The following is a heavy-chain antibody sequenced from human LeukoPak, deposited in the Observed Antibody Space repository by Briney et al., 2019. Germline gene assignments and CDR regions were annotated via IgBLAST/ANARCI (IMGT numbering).Heavy chain of an antibody. J-gene: IGHJ2*01. CDR1: GGSFRDYY. CDR3: ARGILGQGYFDL. CDR2: IKYSGST. Sequence: SETLSLTCAVYGGSFRDYYWSWIRQTPGEGLQWIGGIKYSGSTDYNPSLKSRVTMSIDTSKNQFSLKLTSVTAADTAMYYCARGILGQGYFDLWGRDTLVTVSS. D-gene: IGHD3/OR15-3a*01. V-gene: IGHV4-34*01.